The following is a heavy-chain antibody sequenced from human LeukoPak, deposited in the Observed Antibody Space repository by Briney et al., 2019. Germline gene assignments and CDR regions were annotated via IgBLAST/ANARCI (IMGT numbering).Heavy chain of an antibody. CDR3: AKGKQQLVPGGPFDY. D-gene: IGHD6-13*01. Sequence: GRSLRLSCAASGFTFSSYGMHWVRQAPGKGLEWVAVISYDGSNKYYADSVKGRFTISRDNSKNTLYLQMNSLRAEDTAVYYCAKGKQQLVPGGPFDYWGQGTLVTVSS. V-gene: IGHV3-30*18. J-gene: IGHJ4*02. CDR2: ISYDGSNK. CDR1: GFTFSSYG.